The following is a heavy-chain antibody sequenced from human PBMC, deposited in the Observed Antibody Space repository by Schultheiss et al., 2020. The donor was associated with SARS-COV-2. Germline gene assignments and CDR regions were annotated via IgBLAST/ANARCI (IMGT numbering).Heavy chain of an antibody. Sequence: GGSLRLSCAASGFTFDDYAMHWVRQAPGKGLVWVSRINSDGSSTSYADSVKGRFTISRDNAKNTLYLQMNSLRAEDTAVYYCARVKGRYYTIFGPDYYYMDVWGKGTTVTVSS. CDR1: GFTFDDYA. CDR2: INSDGSST. D-gene: IGHD3-3*01. CDR3: ARVKGRYYTIFGPDYYYMDV. V-gene: IGHV3-74*01. J-gene: IGHJ6*03.